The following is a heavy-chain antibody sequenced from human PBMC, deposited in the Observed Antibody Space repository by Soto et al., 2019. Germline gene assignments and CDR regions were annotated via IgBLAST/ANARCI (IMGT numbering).Heavy chain of an antibody. CDR1: GGSISSYY. Sequence: SETLSLTCTVSGGSISSYYWSWIRQPPGKGLEWIGYIYYSGSTNYNPSLKSRVPISVDTSKNQFSLKLSSVTAADTAVYYCARQEDNWFDPWGQGTLVTVSS. J-gene: IGHJ5*02. V-gene: IGHV4-59*08. CDR2: IYYSGST. CDR3: ARQEDNWFDP.